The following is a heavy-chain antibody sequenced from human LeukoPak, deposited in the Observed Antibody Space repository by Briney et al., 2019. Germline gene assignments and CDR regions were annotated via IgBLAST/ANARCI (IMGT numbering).Heavy chain of an antibody. V-gene: IGHV1-18*01. CDR1: GYTFTSYG. CDR2: ISAYNGNT. J-gene: IGHJ5*02. Sequence: ASVKVSCKASGYTFTSYGISWVRQAPGQGLEWMGWISAYNGNTNYAQKLQGRVTMTTDTSTSTAYMELRGLRSDDTAVYYCASAAAGIPLDPWSQGTLVTVSS. D-gene: IGHD6-13*01. CDR3: ASAAAGIPLDP.